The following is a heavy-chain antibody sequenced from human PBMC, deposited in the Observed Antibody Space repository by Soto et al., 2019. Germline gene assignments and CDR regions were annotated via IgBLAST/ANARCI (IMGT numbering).Heavy chain of an antibody. D-gene: IGHD3-10*01. CDR3: ARVGDRGRGMDV. CDR2: ISSSSSYT. J-gene: IGHJ6*02. Sequence: QVQLVESGGGLVKPGGSLRLSCAASGFTFSDYYMSWIRQAPGKGLEWVSYISSSSSYTNYADSVKGRFTISRDNAKNSLYLQMNSLRAEDKAVYYCARVGDRGRGMDVWGQGTTCTVSS. CDR1: GFTFSDYY. V-gene: IGHV3-11*06.